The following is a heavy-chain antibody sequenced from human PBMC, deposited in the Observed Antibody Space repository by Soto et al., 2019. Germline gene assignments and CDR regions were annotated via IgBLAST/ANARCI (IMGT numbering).Heavy chain of an antibody. D-gene: IGHD3-16*02. J-gene: IGHJ4*02. CDR1: GYTFSSYY. Sequence: ASVEVSCKASGYTFSSYYMHGVRQAPGQGLEWMGIINPSGDSTSYAQKFQGRVTMPRDTSTSTVYMELSSLRSEDTAVYYCARSYYDYVWGSYRSAHFDYWGQGTLVTVSS. CDR2: INPSGDST. CDR3: ARSYYDYVWGSYRSAHFDY. V-gene: IGHV1-46*01.